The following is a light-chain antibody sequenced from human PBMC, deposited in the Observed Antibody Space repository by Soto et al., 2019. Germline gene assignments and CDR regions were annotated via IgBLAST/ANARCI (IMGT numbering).Light chain of an antibody. CDR3: HQSGTAPLT. V-gene: IGKV3-20*01. Sequence: EVLWTQSPGTLSLSPGARATLSCRASQSVAANNLAWYQQKRGQAPRLLIYGASSRATGIPDRFSGSGSVTDFTLTISRLEPEDFSVYYCHQSGTAPLTFGRGTKVDIK. CDR2: GAS. CDR1: QSVAANN. J-gene: IGKJ3*01.